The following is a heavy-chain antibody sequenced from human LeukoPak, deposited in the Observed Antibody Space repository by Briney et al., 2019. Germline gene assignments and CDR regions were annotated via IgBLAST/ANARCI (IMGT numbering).Heavy chain of an antibody. J-gene: IGHJ4*02. CDR2: IKEDGSEK. CDR1: GFSFSGYW. D-gene: IGHD2/OR15-2a*01. Sequence: PGGSLRLSCAASGFSFSGYWMTWVRQAPGKGLEWVANIKEDGSEKYYAGFVKGRFTISRDNAKNSLDLQMNSLRAEDTAVYYCARRGSTDYWVQGTLVTVSS. V-gene: IGHV3-7*03. CDR3: ARRGSTDY.